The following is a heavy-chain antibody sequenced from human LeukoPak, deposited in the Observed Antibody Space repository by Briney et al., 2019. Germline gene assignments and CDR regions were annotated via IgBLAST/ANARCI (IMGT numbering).Heavy chain of an antibody. CDR2: IYNSGST. V-gene: IGHV4-59*01. CDR1: GGSISTYY. CDR3: ARAHTLDYFDY. Sequence: SETLSLTCTVSGGSISTYYWSWIRQSPGEGPEWIGYIYNSGSTSYNPSLASRVTISLDTSKNQFSLKLSSVTAADTAVYYCARAHTLDYFDYWGQGSLVTVSS. J-gene: IGHJ4*02.